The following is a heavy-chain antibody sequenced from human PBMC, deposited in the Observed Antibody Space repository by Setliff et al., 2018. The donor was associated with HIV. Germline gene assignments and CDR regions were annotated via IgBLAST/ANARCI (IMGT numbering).Heavy chain of an antibody. V-gene: IGHV1-46*01. D-gene: IGHD3-10*01. J-gene: IGHJ6*02. CDR2: INPGSGAT. CDR3: ARNFGLSPSGKYYYYYGMDI. Sequence: GASVKVSCKASGYTFTGYNLHWLRQAPGQGLEWMGVINPGSGATIYAQRFQGRLTMTRDTSTSTVYMELSSLRSEDTAVYYCARNFGLSPSGKYYYYYGMDIWGQGTTVTVSS. CDR1: GYTFTGYN.